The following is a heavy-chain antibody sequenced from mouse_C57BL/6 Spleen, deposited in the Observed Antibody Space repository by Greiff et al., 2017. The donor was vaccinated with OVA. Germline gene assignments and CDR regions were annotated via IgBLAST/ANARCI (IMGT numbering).Heavy chain of an antibody. V-gene: IGHV5-17*01. J-gene: IGHJ2*01. CDR3: AREDWDEGVFDY. Sequence: EVKLVESGGGLVKPGGSLKLSCAASGFTFSDYGMHWVRQAPEKGLEWVAYISSGSSTIYYADTVKGRFTISRDNAKNTLFLQMTSLRSEDTAMYYCAREDWDEGVFDYWGQGTTLTVSS. CDR2: ISSGSSTI. CDR1: GFTFSDYG. D-gene: IGHD4-1*01.